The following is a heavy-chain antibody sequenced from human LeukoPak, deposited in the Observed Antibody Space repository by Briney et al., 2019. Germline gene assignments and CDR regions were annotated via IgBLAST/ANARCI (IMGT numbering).Heavy chain of an antibody. Sequence: ASVKVSCKSSGYSFSDYLMYWLRQAPGQGLERMGWINPNSGDTKYAQKFQGRVSMTRDSSITTVHMELSSLRFDDTAVYYCARVRESAKRTSIFDYWGQGTLVTVSS. V-gene: IGHV1-2*02. CDR1: GYSFSDYL. D-gene: IGHD3-10*01. J-gene: IGHJ4*02. CDR3: ARVRESAKRTSIFDY. CDR2: INPNSGDT.